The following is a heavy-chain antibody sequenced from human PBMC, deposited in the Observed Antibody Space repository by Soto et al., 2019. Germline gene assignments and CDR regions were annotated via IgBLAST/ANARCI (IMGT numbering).Heavy chain of an antibody. J-gene: IGHJ4*02. CDR2: IKKDGSEK. V-gene: IGHV3-7*01. CDR3: AREEGSSSSSWYYFDS. Sequence: GGSLRLSCAASGFIFSRYWMSWVRQAPGKGLEWLANIKKDGSEKYYVDSVRGRFTISRDNAKNSLYLQMNRLRAEDTAVYYCAREEGSSSSSWYYFDSWGQGTLVTVYS. D-gene: IGHD6-13*01. CDR1: GFIFSRYW.